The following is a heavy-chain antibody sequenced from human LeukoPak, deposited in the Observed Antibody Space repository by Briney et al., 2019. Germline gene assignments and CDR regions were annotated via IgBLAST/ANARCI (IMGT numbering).Heavy chain of an antibody. CDR1: GYTFTSYA. CDR2: INAGNGNT. D-gene: IGHD3-10*01. Sequence: ASVKVSCKASGYTFTSYAMHWVRQAPGQRLEWMGWINAGNGNTKYSQKFQGRVTITRDTSASTAYMELSSLRSEDTAVYYCARGSHLYGSGSYYFGRGGPENSDYWGQSTLVTVYS. V-gene: IGHV1-3*01. J-gene: IGHJ4*02. CDR3: ARGSHLYGSGSYYFGRGGPENSDY.